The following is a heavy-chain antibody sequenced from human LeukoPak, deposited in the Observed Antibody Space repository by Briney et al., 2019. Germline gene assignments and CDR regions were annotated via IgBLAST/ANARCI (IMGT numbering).Heavy chain of an antibody. CDR1: GGSINSYY. CDR3: ARDFRNSGWGSDY. V-gene: IGHV3-7*04. J-gene: IGHJ4*02. Sequence: PSETLSLTCTVSGGSINSYYWSWVRQAPGKGLEWVANINQDGSEKYYVDSVKGRFTISRDNAKNSLFFEMNSLRVEDTSVYYCARDFRNSGWGSDYWGQGTLVTVSS. CDR2: INQDGSEK. D-gene: IGHD6-19*01.